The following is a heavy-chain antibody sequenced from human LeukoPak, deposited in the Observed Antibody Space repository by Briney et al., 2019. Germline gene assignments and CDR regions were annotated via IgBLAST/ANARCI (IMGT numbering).Heavy chain of an antibody. J-gene: IGHJ4*02. CDR2: IWYDGSNK. CDR3: AKDVGVRGAQPADY. Sequence: PGRSLRLSCVASGFTFSYYGMHWVRQAPGKGLEWVAVIWYDGSNKYYADSVKGRFTISRDNSKNTLYLQMNSLRAEDTAVYYCAKDVGVRGAQPADYWGQGTLVTVSS. CDR1: GFTFSYYG. V-gene: IGHV3-33*06. D-gene: IGHD3-10*01.